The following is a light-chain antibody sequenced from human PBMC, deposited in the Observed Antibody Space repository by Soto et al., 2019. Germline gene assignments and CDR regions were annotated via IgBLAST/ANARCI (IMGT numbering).Light chain of an antibody. CDR1: QPISTF. V-gene: IGKV1-39*01. Sequence: DIQMTQSPSSLSASLGDRVTITCRASQPISTFLNWYQQKTGRAPKLLIYGASTLHSGVPSRFSGSGSGTDVILTISSMRTEDFATYYCQHRYYTPWTFGHGTKGDIK. CDR2: GAS. CDR3: QHRYYTPWT. J-gene: IGKJ1*01.